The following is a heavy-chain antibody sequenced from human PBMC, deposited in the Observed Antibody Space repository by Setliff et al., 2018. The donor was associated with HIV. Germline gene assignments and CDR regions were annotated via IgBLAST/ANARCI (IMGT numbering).Heavy chain of an antibody. CDR1: GFTFSNYA. CDR2: ILSTGERT. CDR3: ARRAYCSSTTCFDN. D-gene: IGHD2-2*01. Sequence: GESLKISCAAPGFTFSNYAMSWVRQAPGEGLEWVSAILSTGERTFYADSVKGRFTISRDNSKNTVYLQMNSLRAEDTAVYYCARRAYCSSTTCFDNWGQGTLVTVSS. V-gene: IGHV3-23*01. J-gene: IGHJ4*02.